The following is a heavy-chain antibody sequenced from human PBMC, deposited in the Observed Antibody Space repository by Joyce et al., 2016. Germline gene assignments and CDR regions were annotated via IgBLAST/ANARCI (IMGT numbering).Heavy chain of an antibody. CDR2: FIPISGTT. Sequence: QVQLVQSGAELKKPGSSVKISCNFSGGTFSNFAINWVLQAPGQGLALMGGFIPISGTTSSALQFQCRATTSADESTTIAYLDLTGLTSDDTAIYYCAAGGSAYWRSNYYYPSDVWGQGTTVTVSS. J-gene: IGHJ6*02. CDR1: GGTFSNFA. CDR3: AAGGSAYWRSNYYYPSDV. D-gene: IGHD3-22*01. V-gene: IGHV1-69*12.